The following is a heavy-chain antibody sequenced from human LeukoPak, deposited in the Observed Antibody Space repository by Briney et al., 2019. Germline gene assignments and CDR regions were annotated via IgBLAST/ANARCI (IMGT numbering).Heavy chain of an antibody. J-gene: IGHJ6*02. V-gene: IGHV3-9*01. D-gene: IGHD6-13*01. CDR3: AKDIGVAAAGMWGYYGMDV. CDR1: GFTFDDYA. Sequence: PGGSLRLSCAASGFTFDDYAMHWVRQAPGKGLEWVSGISWNSGSIGYADSVKGRFTISRDNAKNSLYLQMNSLRAEDTALYYCAKDIGVAAAGMWGYYGMDVWGQGTTVTVSS. CDR2: ISWNSGSI.